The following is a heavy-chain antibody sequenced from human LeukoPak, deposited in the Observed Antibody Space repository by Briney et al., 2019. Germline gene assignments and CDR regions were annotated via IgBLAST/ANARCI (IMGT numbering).Heavy chain of an antibody. CDR3: ARGDYDFWSGNWFDP. J-gene: IGHJ5*02. Sequence: PSETLSLTCTVSGGSISSHYWSWIRQPPGKGLEWIGYIYYSGSTNYNPSLKSRVTISVDTSENQFSLKLSSVTAADTAVYYCARGDYDFWSGNWFDPWGQGTLVTVSS. CDR1: GGSISSHY. CDR2: IYYSGST. D-gene: IGHD3-3*01. V-gene: IGHV4-59*11.